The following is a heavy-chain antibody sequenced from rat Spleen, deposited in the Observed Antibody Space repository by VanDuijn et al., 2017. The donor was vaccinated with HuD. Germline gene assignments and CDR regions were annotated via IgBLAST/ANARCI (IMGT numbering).Heavy chain of an antibody. Sequence: EVQLVESDGGLVQPGRSLKLSCAASGFTFSDYYMAWVRQAPTKGLEWVATISYDGRTTYYRDSVKGRFTISRDNPKSTLYLQMDSLRSDDTGTYYCARGGMLRPFFFDHWGPGTMVTVSS. V-gene: IGHV5-29*01. CDR3: ARGGMLRPFFFDH. D-gene: IGHD1-6*01. J-gene: IGHJ1*01. CDR2: ISYDGRTT. CDR1: GFTFSDYY.